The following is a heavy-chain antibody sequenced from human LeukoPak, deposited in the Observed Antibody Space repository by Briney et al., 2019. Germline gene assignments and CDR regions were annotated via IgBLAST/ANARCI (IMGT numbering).Heavy chain of an antibody. D-gene: IGHD6-19*01. Sequence: GASVKVSCKASGYTFTGYYMHWVRQAPAQGLEWMGWINPNSGGTNYAQKFQGRVTMTRDTSISTAYMELSRLRSDDTAVYYCVRNSEWLVYYFDYWGQGTLVTASS. CDR2: INPNSGGT. V-gene: IGHV1-2*02. CDR1: GYTFTGYY. J-gene: IGHJ4*02. CDR3: VRNSEWLVYYFDY.